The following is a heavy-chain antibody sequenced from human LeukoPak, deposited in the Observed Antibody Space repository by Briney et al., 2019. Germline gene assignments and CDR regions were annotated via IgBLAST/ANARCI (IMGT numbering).Heavy chain of an antibody. D-gene: IGHD1-7*01. CDR2: ISSSSSYI. J-gene: IGHJ3*02. V-gene: IGHV3-21*04. Sequence: PGGSLRLSCAASGFTFSSYSMNWVRQAPGKGLEWVSSISSSSSYIYYADSVKGRFTISRDNSKNTLYLQMNSLRAEDTAVYYCAKVRDGPSYNWNFNAFDIWGQGTMVTVSS. CDR1: GFTFSSYS. CDR3: AKVRDGPSYNWNFNAFDI.